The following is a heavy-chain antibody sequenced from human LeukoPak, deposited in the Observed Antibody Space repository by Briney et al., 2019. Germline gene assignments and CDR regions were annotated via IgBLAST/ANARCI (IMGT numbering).Heavy chain of an antibody. J-gene: IGHJ4*02. CDR3: ATDPPGVPFDT. D-gene: IGHD2-8*01. Sequence: PSETLSLTCTVSGGSISSSYWSWIRQPAGKGLEWIGRISTSGSPKYNPSLKSRVTMTVDTSKNQFPLMLSSVTAADTAVYYCATDPPGVPFDTWGQGALVAVSP. CDR1: GGSISSSY. V-gene: IGHV4-4*07. CDR2: ISTSGSP.